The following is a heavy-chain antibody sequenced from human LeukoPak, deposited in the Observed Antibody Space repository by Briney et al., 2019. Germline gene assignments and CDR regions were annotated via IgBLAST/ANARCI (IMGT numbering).Heavy chain of an antibody. J-gene: IGHJ4*02. CDR3: APAGGISTWFLDY. CDR2: ITIASSAM. V-gene: IGHV3-21*03. Sequence: GGSLRLSCAASGFTFSSYAMSWVRQAAGKGLEWVSSITIASSAMYHQDSVKGRFIRSRDNAKKSLCLQMDRLRAEDTGVYSCAPAGGISTWFLDYWGQGTLVAVSS. CDR1: GFTFSSYA. D-gene: IGHD3-10*01.